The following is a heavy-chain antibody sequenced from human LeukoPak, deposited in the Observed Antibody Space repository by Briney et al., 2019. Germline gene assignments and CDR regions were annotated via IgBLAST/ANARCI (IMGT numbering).Heavy chain of an antibody. CDR2: IYYSGTA. CDR3: ARQVYDDLVSVFDNSFDP. V-gene: IGHV4-59*08. CDR1: SGSISSYS. J-gene: IGHJ5*02. Sequence: SETLSLTCAVSSGSISSYSWSWVRQPPGKGPEWIGYIYYSGTAKYNPSLKSRVTMSLDTSKNQFSLNVNSVTAADTAVYNSARQVYDDLVSVFDNSFDPWGQGILVTVSS. D-gene: IGHD4-17*01.